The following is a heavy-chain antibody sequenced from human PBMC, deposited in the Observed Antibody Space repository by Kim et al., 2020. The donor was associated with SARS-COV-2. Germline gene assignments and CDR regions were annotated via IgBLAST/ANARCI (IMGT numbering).Heavy chain of an antibody. V-gene: IGHV3-21*01. CDR3: ARVAAHYYDSSGYYEDY. J-gene: IGHJ4*02. CDR1: GFTFSSYS. D-gene: IGHD3-22*01. Sequence: GGSLRLSCAASGFTFSSYSMNWVRQAPGKGLEWVSSISSSSSYIYYADSVKGRFTISRDNAKNSLYLQMNSLRAEDTTVYYCARVAAHYYDSSGYYEDYWGQGTLVTVSS. CDR2: ISSSSSYI.